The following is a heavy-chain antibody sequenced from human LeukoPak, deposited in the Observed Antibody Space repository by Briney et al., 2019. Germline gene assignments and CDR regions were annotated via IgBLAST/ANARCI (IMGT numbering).Heavy chain of an antibody. CDR3: AKAKEQWLVPSFDY. Sequence: GGSLRLSCAASGFTLHNYAMSWVRQAPGKRLEWVSAISGGGGTTYYADSVKGRFTISIDNSKNSLYLQMNSLRAEDTAIYYCAKAKEQWLVPSFDYWGQGTLVTVSS. D-gene: IGHD6-19*01. CDR1: GFTLHNYA. CDR2: ISGGGGTT. V-gene: IGHV3-23*01. J-gene: IGHJ4*02.